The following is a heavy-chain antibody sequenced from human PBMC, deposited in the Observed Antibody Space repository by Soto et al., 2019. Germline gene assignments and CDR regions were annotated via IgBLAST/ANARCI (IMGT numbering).Heavy chain of an antibody. CDR1: GFTFSSYS. J-gene: IGHJ3*02. V-gene: IGHV3-48*02. CDR2: ISSSSSTI. CDR3: AREREIAARPDAFDI. D-gene: IGHD6-6*01. Sequence: GGSLILSCAASGFTFSSYSMNWVRQAPGKGLEWVSYISSSSSTIYYADSVKGRFTISRDNAKNSLYLQMNSLRDEDTAVYYCAREREIAARPDAFDIWGQGTMVTVSS.